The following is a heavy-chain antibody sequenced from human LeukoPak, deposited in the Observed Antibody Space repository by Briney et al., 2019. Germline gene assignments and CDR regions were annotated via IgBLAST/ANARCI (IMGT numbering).Heavy chain of an antibody. D-gene: IGHD3-10*01. J-gene: IGHJ5*02. Sequence: PSETLSLTCTVSGGSISSSSYYWGWIRQPPGKGLEWIGSIYYSGSTYYNPSLKSRVTISVDTSKNQFSLKLSSVTAADTAVYYCARGEQVLPVNWFDPWGQGTLVTVSS. V-gene: IGHV4-39*01. CDR2: IYYSGST. CDR1: GGSISSSSYY. CDR3: ARGEQVLPVNWFDP.